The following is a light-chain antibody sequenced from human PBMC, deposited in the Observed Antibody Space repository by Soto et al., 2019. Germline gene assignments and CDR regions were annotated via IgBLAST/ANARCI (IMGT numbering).Light chain of an antibody. V-gene: IGKV1-8*01. CDR3: QQYYSYPPT. CDR2: AAS. CDR1: QGISSY. Sequence: AIRMTQSPSSFSASTGDRVTITCRASQGISSYLAWYQQKPGKAPKLLIYAASTLQSGVPSRFSSSGSGTDFTLTISCLQSEDFATCYCQQYYSYPPTFGGGTKVEIK. J-gene: IGKJ4*01.